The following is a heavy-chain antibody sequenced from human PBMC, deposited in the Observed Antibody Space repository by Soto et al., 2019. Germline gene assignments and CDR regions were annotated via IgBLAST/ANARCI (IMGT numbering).Heavy chain of an antibody. CDR3: ASLDSMAAARGY. CDR2: IKMDASEK. Sequence: AASGFTFGSYWMSWVRQAPGKGLEWLATIKMDASEKKYVDSVKGRFTMSRDNAKNSLYPQMDSLRAEDTAVYYCASLDSMAAARGYWGQGTQVTVSS. J-gene: IGHJ4*02. D-gene: IGHD6-6*01. CDR1: GFTFGSYW. V-gene: IGHV3-7*03.